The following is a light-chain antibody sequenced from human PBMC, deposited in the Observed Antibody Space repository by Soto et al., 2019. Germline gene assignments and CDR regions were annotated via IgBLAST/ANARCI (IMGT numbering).Light chain of an antibody. V-gene: IGKV3-11*01. CDR3: QQRNDWPIT. Sequence: EIVLTQSPASLSLSPGERATLSCRASQSISRYLAWYQQKPAQAPSLLLYDASRSATGIPASFSGSGSGTDFTLTISSLDSEDFAVYHFQQRNDWPITFGQGTGLEIK. CDR2: DAS. J-gene: IGKJ5*01. CDR1: QSISRY.